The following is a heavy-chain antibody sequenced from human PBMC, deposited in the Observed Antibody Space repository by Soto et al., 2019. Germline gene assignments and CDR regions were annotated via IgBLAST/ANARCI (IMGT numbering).Heavy chain of an antibody. Sequence: QVQLVESGGGVVQPGRSLRLSCAASGFTFSSYAMHWVRRAPGKGLEWMAVMSYDGSNKYYADSVKGRFTISRDNSKNTLYRTWNCLTPEDPALYYCARDGGAYWGQGTLVIVCS. D-gene: IGHD3-16*01. CDR2: MSYDGSNK. CDR1: GFTFSSYA. V-gene: IGHV3-30-3*01. CDR3: ARDGGAY. J-gene: IGHJ4*02.